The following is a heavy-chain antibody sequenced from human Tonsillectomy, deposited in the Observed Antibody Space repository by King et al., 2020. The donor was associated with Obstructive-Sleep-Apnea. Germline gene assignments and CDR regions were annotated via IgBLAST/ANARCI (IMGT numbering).Heavy chain of an antibody. CDR2: IYDSGST. CDR1: GGSIKNDY. CDR3: ARVVENDSNQNWFDP. V-gene: IGHV4-59*01. Sequence: VQLVESGPGLVKPSETLSLTCTVSGGSIKNDYWTWIRQPPGEGLEWIGYIYDSGSTTYSPSLKSRVTISVDTSKNQFSLKLSSVTAADTAVYYCARVVENDSNQNWFDPWGQGTLVTVSS. D-gene: IGHD4-11*01. J-gene: IGHJ5*02.